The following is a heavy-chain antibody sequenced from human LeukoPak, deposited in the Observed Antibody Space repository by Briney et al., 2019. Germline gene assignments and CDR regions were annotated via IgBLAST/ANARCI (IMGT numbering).Heavy chain of an antibody. D-gene: IGHD2-2*01. CDR3: AKYCSSTSWSSYISGFHYFDY. CDR1: GCTFSSYG. Sequence: GGSLRLSCAASGCTFSSYGMHWVRQAPGKGLEWVAFIRYDGSNKYYADSVKGRFTISRDNSKNTLYLHMNSLRAEDTAVYYCAKYCSSTSWSSYISGFHYFDYWGQGTLVTVSS. J-gene: IGHJ4*02. CDR2: IRYDGSNK. V-gene: IGHV3-30*02.